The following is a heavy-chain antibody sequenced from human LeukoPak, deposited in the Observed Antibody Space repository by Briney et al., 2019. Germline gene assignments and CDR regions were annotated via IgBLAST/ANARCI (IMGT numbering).Heavy chain of an antibody. CDR1: GFTFTGYA. J-gene: IGHJ5*02. V-gene: IGHV3-30*04. Sequence: PGTSLRLSCAASGFTFTGYALHWVRQAPGKGLEWMAVISYDGSIEYYADSVKGRFTISRDNSKNTLYLQMNSLRPEDTAVYYCARARTKGCSTTSCRRFDPWGQGTLVTVSS. CDR3: ARARTKGCSTTSCRRFDP. CDR2: ISYDGSIE. D-gene: IGHD2-2*01.